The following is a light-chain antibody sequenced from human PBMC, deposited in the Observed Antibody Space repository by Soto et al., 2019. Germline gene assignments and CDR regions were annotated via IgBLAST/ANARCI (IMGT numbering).Light chain of an antibody. CDR1: QYVSSTF. V-gene: IGKV3-20*01. Sequence: EIVLTQSPGTLSLSPGESATLSCRASQYVSSTFLAWYQQRPGQAPRLLIYGTSSRATGIPDRFSGSGSGTDFTLTITGLQPEDFATYYCQQTYSTPLTFGGGTKVDIK. J-gene: IGKJ4*01. CDR2: GTS. CDR3: QQTYSTPLT.